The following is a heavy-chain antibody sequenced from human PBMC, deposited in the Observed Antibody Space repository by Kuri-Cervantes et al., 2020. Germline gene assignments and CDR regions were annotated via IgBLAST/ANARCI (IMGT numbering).Heavy chain of an antibody. J-gene: IGHJ4*02. CDR2: IYYSGST. V-gene: IGHV4-30-4*08. Sequence: LRLSCTVSGGSISSSSYYWGWIRQPPGKGLEWIGYIYYSGSTYYNPSLKSRVTISVDTSKNQFSLKLSSVTAADTAVYYCARVDVGGYLDWGQGTLVTVSS. D-gene: IGHD5-12*01. CDR1: GGSISSSSYY. CDR3: ARVDVGGYLD.